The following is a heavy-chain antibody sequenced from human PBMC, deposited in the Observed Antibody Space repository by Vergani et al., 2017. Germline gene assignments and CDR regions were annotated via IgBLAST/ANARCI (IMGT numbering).Heavy chain of an antibody. J-gene: IGHJ4*02. D-gene: IGHD5-18*01. CDR1: GFGFGDYA. V-gene: IGHV3-49*04. CDR3: SRGRGYSFGYSDY. Sequence: EVQLVESGGGLVQPGGSLRLSCAASGFGFGDYAMTWVRQAPGKGLEWVAFIRNKAYGGTTEYAASVKGRFTISRDDSKRLAYLQLSGLKTEDTAVYFCSRGRGYSFGYSDYWGQGTLVTVSS. CDR2: IRNKAYGGTT.